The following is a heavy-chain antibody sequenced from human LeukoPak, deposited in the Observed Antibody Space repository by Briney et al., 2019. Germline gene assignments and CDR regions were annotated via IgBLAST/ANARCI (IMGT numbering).Heavy chain of an antibody. Sequence: GGSLRLFCAASGFTFRSYSMNWVRQAPGKGLEWVSSISSSSTYIYYADSVKGRFIISRDNAKNSLYPQMNSLRAEDTAVYYCARPHPRTVFGVFSYYYGMDVWGQGTTVTVSS. CDR1: GFTFRSYS. D-gene: IGHD3-3*01. CDR3: ARPHPRTVFGVFSYYYGMDV. CDR2: ISSSSTYI. V-gene: IGHV3-21*01. J-gene: IGHJ6*02.